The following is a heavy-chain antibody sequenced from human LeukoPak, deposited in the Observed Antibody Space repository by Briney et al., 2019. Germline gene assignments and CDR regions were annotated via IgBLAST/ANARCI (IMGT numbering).Heavy chain of an antibody. Sequence: GGSLRLSCAASGFAFTSYWMHWVRQPPGKGLVWVSRVEHDGSRTAYADSVTGRFTISRDNARNMVYLQMNSLRAEDTAVYYCATDLGWGQGTLVTVSS. CDR1: GFAFTSYW. CDR3: ATDLG. D-gene: IGHD4-17*01. J-gene: IGHJ4*02. V-gene: IGHV3-74*01. CDR2: VEHDGSRT.